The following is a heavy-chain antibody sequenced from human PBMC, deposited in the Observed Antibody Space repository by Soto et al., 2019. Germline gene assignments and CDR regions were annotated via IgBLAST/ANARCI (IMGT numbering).Heavy chain of an antibody. CDR3: ARVSYDYIWGSPAPKPHRTYYFDY. CDR1: GFTVSSNY. Sequence: EVQLVESGGGLVQPGGSLRLSCAASGFTVSSNYMSWVRQAPGKGLEWVSVIYSGGSTYYADSVKGRFTISRHNSKKTLYLQMNSLRAEDTAVYYCARVSYDYIWGSPAPKPHRTYYFDYWGQGTLVTVSS. CDR2: IYSGGST. J-gene: IGHJ4*02. V-gene: IGHV3-53*04. D-gene: IGHD3-16*01.